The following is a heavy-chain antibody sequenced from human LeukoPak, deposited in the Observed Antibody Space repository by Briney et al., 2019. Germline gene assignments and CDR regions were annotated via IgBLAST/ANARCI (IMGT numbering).Heavy chain of an antibody. CDR3: ARASSSSLSDAFDI. CDR2: TYYRSKWYN. D-gene: IGHD6-6*01. J-gene: IGHJ3*02. V-gene: IGHV6-1*01. Sequence: PSQTLSLTCAISGDSVSSNSATWNWIRQSPSRGLEWLGRTYYRSKWYNDYAGSMKSRLTINPDTSKNQFSLLLTSVTPEDTAVYYCARASSSSLSDAFDIWGQGTMVTVSS. CDR1: GDSVSSNSAT.